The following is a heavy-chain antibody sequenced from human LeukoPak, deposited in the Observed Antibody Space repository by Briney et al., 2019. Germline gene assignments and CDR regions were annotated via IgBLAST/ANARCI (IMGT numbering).Heavy chain of an antibody. CDR1: GGSISSSSYY. V-gene: IGHV4-39*07. J-gene: IGHJ4*02. CDR2: IYYSGST. D-gene: IGHD1-1*01. CDR3: ARDVESLEPY. Sequence: SETLSLTCTVSGGSISSSSYYWGWIRQPPGKGLEWIGSIYYSGSTYYNPSLKSRVTISVDTSKNQFSLKLSSVTAADTAVYYRARDVESLEPYWGQGTLVTVSS.